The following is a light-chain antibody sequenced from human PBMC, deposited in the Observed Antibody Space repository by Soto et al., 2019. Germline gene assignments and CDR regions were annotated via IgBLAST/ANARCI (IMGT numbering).Light chain of an antibody. J-gene: IGKJ4*01. Sequence: DIQLTQSPSFLSASVGDRVTVTCRASQGMNSYLAWYQQKPGKDPKLLIYTASTLQSGVPSRFSGSGSGTEFTLTITSLQPEDFAAYYCQPRYTYPLTFGGGTKVEIK. CDR3: QPRYTYPLT. CDR1: QGMNSY. V-gene: IGKV1-9*01. CDR2: TAS.